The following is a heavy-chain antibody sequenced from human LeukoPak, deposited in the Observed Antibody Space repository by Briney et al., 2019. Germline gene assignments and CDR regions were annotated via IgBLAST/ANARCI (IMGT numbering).Heavy chain of an antibody. CDR3: ARNRGYCSGGSCSYYFDY. CDR1: GYSFTSYW. V-gene: IGHV5-51*01. J-gene: IGHJ4*02. D-gene: IGHD2-15*01. Sequence: GESLKISCKGSGYSFTSYWIGWVRQMPGKGLEWMGIIYPGDSDTRYSPSFQGQVTISADKSISTAYLQWSSLRASDTAMYYCARNRGYCSGGSCSYYFDYWGQGTLVTVSS. CDR2: IYPGDSDT.